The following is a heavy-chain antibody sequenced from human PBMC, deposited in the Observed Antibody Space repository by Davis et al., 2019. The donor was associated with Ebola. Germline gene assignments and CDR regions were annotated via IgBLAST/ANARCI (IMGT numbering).Heavy chain of an antibody. V-gene: IGHV3-48*02. CDR3: ASFGSGWTDAFDI. J-gene: IGHJ3*02. CDR2: ISSSSSTI. Sequence: GESLKISCAASGFTFSSYSMNWVRQAPGKGLEWVSYISSSSSTIYYADSVKGRFTISRDNAKNSLYLQMNSLRDEDTAVYYCASFGSGWTDAFDIWGQGTMVTVSS. D-gene: IGHD6-19*01. CDR1: GFTFSSYS.